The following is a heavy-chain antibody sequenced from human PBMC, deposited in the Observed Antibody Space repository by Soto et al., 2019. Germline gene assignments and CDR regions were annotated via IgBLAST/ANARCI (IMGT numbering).Heavy chain of an antibody. CDR3: ARDPVGGYYDSSGYYHYFDY. CDR1: GYTFTSYG. D-gene: IGHD3-22*01. J-gene: IGHJ4*02. V-gene: IGHV1-18*04. Sequence: ASVKVSCKASGYTFTSYGISWVRQAPGQGLEWMGWISAYNGNTNYAQKLQGRVTMTTDTSTSTAYMELRSLRSDDTAVYYCARDPVGGYYDSSGYYHYFDYWGQRTLVTVSS. CDR2: ISAYNGNT.